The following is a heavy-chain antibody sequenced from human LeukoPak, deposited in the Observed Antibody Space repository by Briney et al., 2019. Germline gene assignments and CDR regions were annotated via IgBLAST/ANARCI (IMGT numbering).Heavy chain of an antibody. V-gene: IGHV3-43*02. CDR2: ISGDGGST. J-gene: IGHJ6*02. CDR3: AKDIAVTPFKWLVRPYYYYGMDV. Sequence: QPGGSLRLSCAASGFTFDDYAMHWVRQAPGKGLEWVSLISGDGGSTYYADSVKGRFTISRDNSKNSLYLQMNSLRTEDTALYYCAKDIAVTPFKWLVRPYYYYGMDVWGQGTMVTVSS. D-gene: IGHD6-19*01. CDR1: GFTFDDYA.